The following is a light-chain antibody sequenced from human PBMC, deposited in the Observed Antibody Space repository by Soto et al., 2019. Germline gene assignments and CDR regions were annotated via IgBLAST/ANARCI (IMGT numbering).Light chain of an antibody. CDR2: GAS. V-gene: IGKV3-20*01. Sequence: EIVLTQSPGTLSLSPGERATLSCRASQSVSSSYLAWYQQKPGQAPRLLIYGASRRATGIPDRFSGSGSGTDFTLTISTLEPEEFDVYDCQHYGSRYTFGQGTKLEIK. CDR1: QSVSSSY. CDR3: QHYGSRYT. J-gene: IGKJ2*01.